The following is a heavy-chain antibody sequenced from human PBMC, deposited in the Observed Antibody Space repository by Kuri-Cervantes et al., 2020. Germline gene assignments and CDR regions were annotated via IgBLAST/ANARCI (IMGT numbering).Heavy chain of an antibody. Sequence: ASVKVSCKASGYTFTSYGISWVRQAPGQGLEWMGIISPGGDTTKYAQKFQGRVTMTRDRSASTVYMEMRGLRSEDTAVYYCAGGPSFRSPGVGPWGQGTLVTVSS. D-gene: IGHD3-3*01. CDR2: ISPGGDTT. CDR1: GYTFTSYG. J-gene: IGHJ5*02. V-gene: IGHV1-46*01. CDR3: AGGPSFRSPGVGP.